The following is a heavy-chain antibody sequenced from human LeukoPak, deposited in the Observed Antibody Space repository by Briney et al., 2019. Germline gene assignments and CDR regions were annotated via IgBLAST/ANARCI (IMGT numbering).Heavy chain of an antibody. CDR2: ISSSSSYI. CDR1: GFTFSSYS. J-gene: IGHJ5*02. CDR3: ARGVAIVVVPAAIQTNWFDP. D-gene: IGHD2-2*01. Sequence: GGSLRLSCAASGFTFSSYSMNWVRQAPGKGLEWVSSISSSSSYIYYADPVKGRFTISRDNAKNSLYLQMNSLRAEDTAVYYCARGVAIVVVPAAIQTNWFDPWGQGTLVTVSS. V-gene: IGHV3-21*01.